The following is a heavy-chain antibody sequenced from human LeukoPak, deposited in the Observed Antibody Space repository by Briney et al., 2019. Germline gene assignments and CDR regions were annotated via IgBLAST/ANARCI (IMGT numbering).Heavy chain of an antibody. Sequence: GESLKISCKGSGYSFTSYWIGWVRQMPGKGLEWMGIIYPGDSDTRYSPSFQGQVTISADRSISTAYLQWSSLKASDTAMYYCARVPAAPRGQFDPWGQGTLVTVSS. D-gene: IGHD6-25*01. J-gene: IGHJ5*02. V-gene: IGHV5-51*01. CDR1: GYSFTSYW. CDR2: IYPGDSDT. CDR3: ARVPAAPRGQFDP.